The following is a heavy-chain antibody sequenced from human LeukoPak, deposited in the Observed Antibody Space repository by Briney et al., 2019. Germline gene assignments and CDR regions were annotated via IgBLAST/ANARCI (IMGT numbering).Heavy chain of an antibody. Sequence: PSETLSLTCTVSGGSIRNYYWSWIRQPPGKGLEWIGYIYYSGSTNYNPSLKSRVTISVDTSKNQFSLKLSSVAAADTAVYYCARVYYSSSYDYWYFDLWGRGTLVTVSS. CDR2: IYYSGST. D-gene: IGHD6-13*01. J-gene: IGHJ2*01. V-gene: IGHV4-59*01. CDR3: ARVYYSSSYDYWYFDL. CDR1: GGSIRNYY.